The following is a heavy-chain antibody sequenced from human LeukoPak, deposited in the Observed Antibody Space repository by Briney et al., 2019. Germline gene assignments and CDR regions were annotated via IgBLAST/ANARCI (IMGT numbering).Heavy chain of an antibody. CDR1: GFTFSSYS. J-gene: IGHJ6*02. CDR3: AREAPNYYYGMDV. V-gene: IGHV3-66*01. D-gene: IGHD6-6*01. Sequence: GGSLRLSCAASGFTFSSYSMNWVRQAPGKGLECVSVIYSGGSTYYADSVKGRFTISRDNSKNTLYLQMNSLRAEDTAVYYCAREAPNYYYGMDVWGQGTTVTVSS. CDR2: IYSGGST.